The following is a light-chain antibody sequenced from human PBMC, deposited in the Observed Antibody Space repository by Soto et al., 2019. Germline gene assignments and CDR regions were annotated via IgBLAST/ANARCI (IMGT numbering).Light chain of an antibody. V-gene: IGKV3-15*01. CDR1: QSVSSD. J-gene: IGKJ1*01. CDR2: HAS. Sequence: EIVMTQSPAALSVSPGQRATLSCRASQSVSSDLAWYQQKPGQSPRLLIYHASARATGVPARISGSGSGTEFTLTISSLQSEDFAVYYCQQYSDWPRTFGQGTKVDI. CDR3: QQYSDWPRT.